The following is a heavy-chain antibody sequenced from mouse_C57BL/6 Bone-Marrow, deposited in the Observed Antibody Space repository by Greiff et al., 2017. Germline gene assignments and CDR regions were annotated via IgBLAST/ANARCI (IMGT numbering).Heavy chain of an antibody. Sequence: QVKLQQSGAELVRPGASVTLSCTASGYTFTDYEMHWVTQTPVHGLEWIGAIDPETGGTAYNQTFTGTAILTADPSSRTASMELSSLTSEDSAVYYCTRDDYGSSFPHGDFDVGGTGTTFTVSS. J-gene: IGHJ1*03. CDR2: IDPETGGT. CDR3: TRDDYGSSFPHGDFDV. CDR1: GYTFTDYE. V-gene: IGHV1-15*01. D-gene: IGHD1-1*01.